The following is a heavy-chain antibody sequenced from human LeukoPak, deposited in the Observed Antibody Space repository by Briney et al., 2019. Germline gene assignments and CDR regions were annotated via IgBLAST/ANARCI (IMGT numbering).Heavy chain of an antibody. J-gene: IGHJ4*02. CDR3: ARDPWFGQLVDY. V-gene: IGHV3-11*01. D-gene: IGHD3-10*01. Sequence: GGSLRLSCAASGFTFSDYYMSWIRQAPGKGLEWVSFISSSGSTIYYADSVKGRFTISGDNAKNSLYLQRNSLRAEDTAVYYCARDPWFGQLVDYWGQGTLVTVSS. CDR2: ISSSGSTI. CDR1: GFTFSDYY.